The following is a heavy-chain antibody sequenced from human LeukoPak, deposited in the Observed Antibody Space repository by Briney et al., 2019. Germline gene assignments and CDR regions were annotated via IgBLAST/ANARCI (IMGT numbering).Heavy chain of an antibody. D-gene: IGHD3-16*02. CDR3: ARRSPDYDYVWGSYRQYYFDY. CDR1: GGSISSYY. Sequence: PSETLSLTCTVSGGSISSYYWSWIRQPPGKGLEWIGYIYYSGSTNYNPSLKSRVTISVDTSKNQFSLKLSSVTAADTAVYYCARRSPDYDYVWGSYRQYYFDYWGQGTLVTVSS. J-gene: IGHJ4*02. V-gene: IGHV4-59*01. CDR2: IYYSGST.